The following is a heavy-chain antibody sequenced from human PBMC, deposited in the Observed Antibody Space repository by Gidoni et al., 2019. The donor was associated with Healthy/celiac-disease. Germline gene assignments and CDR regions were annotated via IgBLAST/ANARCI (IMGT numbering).Heavy chain of an antibody. CDR3: ARGKYYDLWSGPADIDY. V-gene: IGHV3-30-3*01. J-gene: IGHJ4*02. CDR2: ISDDGSNK. CDR1: AFSFSSYA. D-gene: IGHD3-3*01. Sequence: QVQMVESGGGVVQPGRSLSLSCAASAFSFSSYAMHWVRQAPGKGLEWVAVISDDGSNKYYADSVKGRFTISRDKFKNTLYLQMNSLRAEDTAVYYCARGKYYDLWSGPADIDYWGQGTLVTVSS.